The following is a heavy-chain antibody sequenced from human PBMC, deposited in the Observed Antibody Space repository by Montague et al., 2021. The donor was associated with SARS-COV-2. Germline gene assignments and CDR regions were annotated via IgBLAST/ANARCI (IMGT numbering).Heavy chain of an antibody. CDR1: GGSISTYYY. J-gene: IGHJ4*02. CDR3: ARDQGVHCSGGSCYNFDY. Sequence: SETLSLTCTVSGGSISTYYYWGWIRQPPGKGLEWIGSIYYGGSTYYNPSLKSRVTISVDTSMNHFSLQLSSVTAADTAVYYCARDQGVHCSGGSCYNFDYWGQGTLSPSPQ. D-gene: IGHD2-15*01. CDR2: IYYGGST. V-gene: IGHV4-39*02.